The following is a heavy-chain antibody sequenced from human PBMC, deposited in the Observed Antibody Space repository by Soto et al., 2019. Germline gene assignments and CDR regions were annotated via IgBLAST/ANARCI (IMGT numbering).Heavy chain of an antibody. D-gene: IGHD2-2*01. V-gene: IGHV1-69*08. Sequence: QVQLVQSGAEVQKPGSSVKVSCKASGGTFSSYTISWVRQAPGQGLEWMGRIIPILGIANYAQKFQGRVTITADKSTSTAYMELSSLRSEDTAVYYCARDSWCSSTSCQLHYFDYWGQGTLVTVSS. CDR3: ARDSWCSSTSCQLHYFDY. CDR1: GGTFSSYT. CDR2: IIPILGIA. J-gene: IGHJ4*02.